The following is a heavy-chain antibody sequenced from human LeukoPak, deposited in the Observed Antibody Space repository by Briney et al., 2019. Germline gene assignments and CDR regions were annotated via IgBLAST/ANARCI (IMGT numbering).Heavy chain of an antibody. CDR2: IYYSGST. Sequence: PSETLSLTCTVSGGSISSSSYYWGWIPQPPGKGLEWIGNIYYSGSTYYNPSLKSRFTISVDTSKNQFSLKLSSVTAADTAVYYCARHSRTKPRFFDYWGQGTLVTVSS. V-gene: IGHV4-39*01. J-gene: IGHJ4*02. D-gene: IGHD1-14*01. CDR3: ARHSRTKPRFFDY. CDR1: GGSISSSSYY.